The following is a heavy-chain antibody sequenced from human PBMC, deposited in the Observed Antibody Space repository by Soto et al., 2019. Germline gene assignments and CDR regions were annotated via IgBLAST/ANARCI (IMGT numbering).Heavy chain of an antibody. CDR3: VKGEVATITYDFDY. J-gene: IGHJ4*02. CDR2: ISWNSGTI. Sequence: EVQLVESGGGLVQPGRSLRLSCAASGFTFDDYAMHWVRQTPGKGLEWVSVISWNSGTIDYADSVKGRFTISRDNAKKSLYLQMNSLRAEDTALYYCVKGEVATITYDFDYWGQGTQVTVSS. V-gene: IGHV3-9*01. D-gene: IGHD5-12*01. CDR1: GFTFDDYA.